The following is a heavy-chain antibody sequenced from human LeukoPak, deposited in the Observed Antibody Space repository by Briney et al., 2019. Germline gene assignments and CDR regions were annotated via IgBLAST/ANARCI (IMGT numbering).Heavy chain of an antibody. CDR3: ATGVAAAGTSDY. CDR1: GYTLTELS. J-gene: IGHJ4*02. D-gene: IGHD6-13*01. V-gene: IGHV1-24*01. CDR2: FDPEDGET. Sequence: ASVRVSCKVSGYTLTELSMHWVRQAPGKRLELMGGFDPEDGETIYAQKFQGRVTMTEDTSTDTAYMELSSLRSEDTAVYYCATGVAAAGTSDYWGQGTLVTVSS.